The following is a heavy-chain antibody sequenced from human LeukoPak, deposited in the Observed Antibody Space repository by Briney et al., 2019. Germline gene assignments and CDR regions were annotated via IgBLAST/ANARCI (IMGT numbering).Heavy chain of an antibody. D-gene: IGHD2-15*01. CDR2: ISSSSSYI. CDR3: AKELLLTYAGNPLFDY. J-gene: IGHJ4*02. V-gene: IGHV3-21*01. Sequence: GGSLRLSCAASGFTFSSYSMNWVRQAPGKGLEWVSSISSSSSYIYYADSVRGRFTISRDNSKNTLDLQMDSLRADDTAVYYCAKELLLTYAGNPLFDYWGQGTLVTVSS. CDR1: GFTFSSYS.